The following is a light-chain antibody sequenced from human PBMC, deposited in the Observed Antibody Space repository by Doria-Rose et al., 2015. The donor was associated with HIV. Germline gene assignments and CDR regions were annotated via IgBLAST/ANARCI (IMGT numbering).Light chain of an antibody. V-gene: IGKV4-1*01. CDR1: QSLLYTSKSY. CDR3: QQYYDTPS. J-gene: IGKJ3*01. CDR2: WAS. Sequence: TQSPESLGMSLGERATLNCKSNQSLLYTSKSYLAWYQQKPGQPPKLLIYWASTRQSGVPARFGGSGSGTDFTLTISSLEAEDVAVYYCQQYYDTPSFGPGTTVDIK.